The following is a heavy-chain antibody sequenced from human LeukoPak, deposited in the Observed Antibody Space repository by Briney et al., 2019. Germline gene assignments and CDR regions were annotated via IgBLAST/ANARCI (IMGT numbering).Heavy chain of an antibody. CDR3: ARGRRDYVWGSYRLVAFDI. CDR1: GYTFTSYD. Sequence: ASVKVSCKASGYTFTSYDINWVRQATGQGLEWMGWMNPNSGNTGYAQKFQGRVTITRNTSISTAYMELSSLRSEDTAVYYCARGRRDYVWGSYRLVAFDIWGQGTMVTVSS. J-gene: IGHJ3*02. D-gene: IGHD3-16*02. CDR2: MNPNSGNT. V-gene: IGHV1-8*03.